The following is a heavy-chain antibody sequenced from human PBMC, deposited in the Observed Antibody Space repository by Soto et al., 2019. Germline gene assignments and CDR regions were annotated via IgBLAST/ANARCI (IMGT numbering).Heavy chain of an antibody. V-gene: IGHV3-30-3*01. Sequence: PGGSLRLSCAASGFTFSSYAMHWVRQAPGKGLEWVAVISYDGSNKYYADSVKGRFTISRDNSKNTLYLQMNSLRAEDTAVYYCARSGVAMSYHYFYGMDVWGQGTTVTVSS. CDR3: ARSGVAMSYHYFYGMDV. D-gene: IGHD2-21*01. J-gene: IGHJ6*02. CDR2: ISYDGSNK. CDR1: GFTFSSYA.